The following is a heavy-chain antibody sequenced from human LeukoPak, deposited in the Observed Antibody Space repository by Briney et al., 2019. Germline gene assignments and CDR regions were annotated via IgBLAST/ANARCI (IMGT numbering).Heavy chain of an antibody. CDR1: GYTFTSYG. V-gene: IGHV1-18*01. CDR2: ISAYNGNT. CDR3: ARNRLAAASTLGPSAY. J-gene: IGHJ4*02. Sequence: ASVKVSCKASGYTFTSYGISWVRQAPGQGLEWMGWISAYNGNTNYAQKLRGRVTMTTDTSTSTAYMELRSLRSDDTAVYYCARNRLAAASTLGPSAYWGQGTLVTVSS. D-gene: IGHD6-13*01.